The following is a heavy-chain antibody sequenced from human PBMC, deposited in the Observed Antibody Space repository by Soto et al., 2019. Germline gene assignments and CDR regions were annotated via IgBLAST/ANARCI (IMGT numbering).Heavy chain of an antibody. J-gene: IGHJ6*03. CDR1: GFTFSGSA. D-gene: IGHD2-15*01. Sequence: GGSLRLSCAASGFTFSGSAMHWVRQASGKGLEWVGRIRSKANSYATAYAASVKGRFTISRDDSKNTAYLQMNSLKTEDTAVYYCTRPYCSGGSCYGSLYVPQDYYMDVWGKGTTVTVSS. CDR3: TRPYCSGGSCYGSLYVPQDYYMDV. V-gene: IGHV3-73*01. CDR2: IRSKANSYAT.